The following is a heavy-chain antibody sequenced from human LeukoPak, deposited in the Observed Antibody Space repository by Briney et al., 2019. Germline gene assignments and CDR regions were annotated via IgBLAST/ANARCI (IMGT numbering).Heavy chain of an antibody. Sequence: PSETLSLTCTVSDGSISGTPYYWGWFRQPPGKGPEWIGNIYYSGTVYYNPSLKSRVTISVDTSKNQFPLKLSSVTAADTAVYFRARVTRYDNSRNNYYMDVWGKGTTVTVS. CDR1: DGSISGTPYY. CDR2: IYYSGTV. J-gene: IGHJ6*03. D-gene: IGHD4-17*01. CDR3: ARVTRYDNSRNNYYMDV. V-gene: IGHV4-39*06.